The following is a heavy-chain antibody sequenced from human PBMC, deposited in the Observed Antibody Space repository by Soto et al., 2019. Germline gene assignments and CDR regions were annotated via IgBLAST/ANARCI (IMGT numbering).Heavy chain of an antibody. Sequence: ASVKVSCKASGYTFTDYYMHWVRRAPGQGLEWMGWINPNSGDTNYAQKFQGRVTMTRDTSISTAYMDLSRLRSDDTAVYFCARVNVVVVAATREYYFDYWGQGTLVTVSS. J-gene: IGHJ4*02. V-gene: IGHV1-2*02. CDR1: GYTFTDYY. CDR2: INPNSGDT. D-gene: IGHD2-15*01. CDR3: ARVNVVVVAATREYYFDY.